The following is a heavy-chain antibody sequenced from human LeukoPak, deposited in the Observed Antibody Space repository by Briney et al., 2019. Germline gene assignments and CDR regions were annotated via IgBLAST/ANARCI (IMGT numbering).Heavy chain of an antibody. CDR1: GFTFSDYY. Sequence: NPGGSLRLSCAASGFTFSDYYMSWIRQAPEKGLEWVSYISSSSSYTNYADSVKGRFTISRDNAKNSLYLQMNSLRAEDRAVYYCARGPDWFGDSESWFDPWGQGTLVAVSS. D-gene: IGHD3-10*01. CDR3: ARGPDWFGDSESWFDP. J-gene: IGHJ5*02. V-gene: IGHV3-11*05. CDR2: ISSSSSYT.